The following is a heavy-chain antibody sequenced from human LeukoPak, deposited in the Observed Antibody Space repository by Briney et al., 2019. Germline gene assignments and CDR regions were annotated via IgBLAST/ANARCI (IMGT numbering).Heavy chain of an antibody. V-gene: IGHV4-38-2*02. D-gene: IGHD3-22*01. CDR1: GYSISSGYY. CDR3: ARDYYDSSGYGDY. Sequence: PSETLSLTCAVSGYSISSGYYWGWIRQPPGKGLEWIGSIYHSGSTYYNPSLKSRVTISVDTSKNQFSLKLSSVTAADTAVYYCARDYYDSSGYGDYWGQGTLDTVSS. J-gene: IGHJ4*02. CDR2: IYHSGST.